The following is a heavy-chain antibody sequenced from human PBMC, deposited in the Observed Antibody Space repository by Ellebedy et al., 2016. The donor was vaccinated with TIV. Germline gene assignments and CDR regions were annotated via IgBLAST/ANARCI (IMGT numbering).Heavy chain of an antibody. D-gene: IGHD4-17*01. CDR3: ARRASYGDYAVQVNPWFDP. CDR2: IRQEGGEI. V-gene: IGHV3-7*01. Sequence: GESLKISCAASGFNFRSYWMTWVRQAPGKGLEWVAKIRQEGGEIYYVESVKGRFTISRDNAKNSLFLQMNSPGVEETAVCYCARRASYGDYAVQVNPWFDPWGQGTLVTVSS. J-gene: IGHJ5*02. CDR1: GFNFRSYW.